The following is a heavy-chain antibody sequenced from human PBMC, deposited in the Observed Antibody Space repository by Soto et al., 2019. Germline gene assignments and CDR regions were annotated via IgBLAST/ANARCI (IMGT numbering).Heavy chain of an antibody. J-gene: IGHJ4*02. CDR2: ISGTGETT. D-gene: IGHD2-2*01. CDR1: AFTSSNYA. V-gene: IGHV3-23*01. Sequence: EVQVLESGGFLVQPGGSLRLSCVAPAFTSSNYAMSWVRQAPGQGLEWVSAISGTGETTYYARSVKGRFTISRDSSKNTLYLQMNSLRAEDSAVYYCARSGHCSSPSCCFFGSKFDYWGQGALVTVSS. CDR3: ARSGHCSSPSCCFFGSKFDY.